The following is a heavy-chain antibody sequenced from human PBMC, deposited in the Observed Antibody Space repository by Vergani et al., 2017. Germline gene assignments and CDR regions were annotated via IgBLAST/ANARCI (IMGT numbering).Heavy chain of an antibody. Sequence: EVQLLESGGGLVQPGGSLRLSCAASGFTFSSYAMSWVRQAPGKGLEWVSYISSSGSTIYYADSVKGRFTISRDNAKNSLYLQMNSLRAEDTAVYYCARDQSAVVTATEFDYWGQGTLVTVSS. V-gene: IGHV3-48*04. D-gene: IGHD2-21*02. CDR1: GFTFSSYA. CDR2: ISSSGSTI. J-gene: IGHJ4*02. CDR3: ARDQSAVVTATEFDY.